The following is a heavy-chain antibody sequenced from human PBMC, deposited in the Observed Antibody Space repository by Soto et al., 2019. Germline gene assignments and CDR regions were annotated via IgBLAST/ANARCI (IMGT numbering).Heavy chain of an antibody. Sequence: QVQLQQWGAGLLKPSETLSLSCAVYGGSFSGYFWTWIRQPPGKGLEWIGEIIHSGSTNYNPSLRSRVTISVDRSKKQFSLQLSSVTAADTAVYYCARARDTYGFFPSSYWGQGTLVTVSS. CDR3: ARARDTYGFFPSSY. J-gene: IGHJ4*02. V-gene: IGHV4-34*12. CDR1: GGSFSGYF. CDR2: IIHSGST. D-gene: IGHD5-18*01.